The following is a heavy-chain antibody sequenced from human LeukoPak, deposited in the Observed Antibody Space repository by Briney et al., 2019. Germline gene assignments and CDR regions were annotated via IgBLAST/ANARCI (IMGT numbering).Heavy chain of an antibody. J-gene: IGHJ3*02. CDR2: IKPNSGGT. CDR1: GYTFTCYY. CDR3: ARAPGYYYDSIGYYGHVVFDM. Sequence: ASVKVSCKASGYTFTCYYMHWVGQAPGQGGEGMGWIKPNSGGTNYAQKFQRRLTMTRDTSISTAYMELSRLRSDDTAVYYCARAPGYYYDSIGYYGHVVFDMWGQGTMVTVSS. D-gene: IGHD3-22*01. V-gene: IGHV1-2*02.